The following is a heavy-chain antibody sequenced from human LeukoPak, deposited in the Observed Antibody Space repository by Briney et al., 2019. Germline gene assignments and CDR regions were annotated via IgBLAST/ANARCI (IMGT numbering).Heavy chain of an antibody. CDR2: FYYSGGT. V-gene: IGHV4-30-4*07. J-gene: IGHJ4*02. Sequence: PSETLSLTCAVSGGSISSGGYSWSWLRQPPGKGLEWIGYFYYSGGTYYSPSRKSRLTISVDTSKNQFSLKLSSVTAANTAVYYCARVDHTSGYFADYWGQGTLVTVSS. CDR1: GGSISSGGYS. CDR3: ARVDHTSGYFADY. D-gene: IGHD3-22*01.